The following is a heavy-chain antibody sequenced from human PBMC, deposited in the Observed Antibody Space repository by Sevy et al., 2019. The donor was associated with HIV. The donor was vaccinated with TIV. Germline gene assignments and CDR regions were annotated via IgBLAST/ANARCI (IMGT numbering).Heavy chain of an antibody. CDR1: GLTFDTYN. J-gene: IGHJ3*02. Sequence: GGSLRLSCAASGLTFDTYNINWIRQAPGKGLEWVSFISGYSNYIYYADSLKGRFTISRDNAKNSVYLQMNSLRAEDTAVYDCARRMTTWDAFDIWGQWTMVTVSS. D-gene: IGHD1-1*01. CDR2: ISGYSNYI. CDR3: ARRMTTWDAFDI. V-gene: IGHV3-21*01.